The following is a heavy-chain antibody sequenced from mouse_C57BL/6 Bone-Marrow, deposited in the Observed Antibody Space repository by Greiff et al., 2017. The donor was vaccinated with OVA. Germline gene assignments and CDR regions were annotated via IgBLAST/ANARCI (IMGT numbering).Heavy chain of an antibody. CDR2: IYPGDGDT. J-gene: IGHJ3*01. CDR3: ARTPNWSWFAY. CDR1: GYAFSSSW. D-gene: IGHD4-1*02. Sequence: QVQLKESGPELVKPGASVKISCKASGYAFSSSWMNWVKQRPGTGLEWIGRIYPGDGDTNYNGKFKGKATLTADKSSSTAYMQLSSLTSEDSAVYFCARTPNWSWFAYWGQGTLVTVSA. V-gene: IGHV1-82*01.